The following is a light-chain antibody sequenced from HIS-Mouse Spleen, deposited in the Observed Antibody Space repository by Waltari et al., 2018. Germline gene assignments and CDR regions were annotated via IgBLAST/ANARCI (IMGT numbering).Light chain of an antibody. CDR3: QQYYSTPKT. CDR1: QSVLYSSNNKNY. J-gene: IGKJ1*01. Sequence: DIVMTQSPDSLAVSLGERATINCKSSQSVLYSSNNKNYLAWYQQKPGQPQKLLIYWATTRESGVPDRFSGSGSGTDFTLTISSLQAEDVAVYYCQQYYSTPKTFGQGTKVEIK. V-gene: IGKV4-1*01. CDR2: WAT.